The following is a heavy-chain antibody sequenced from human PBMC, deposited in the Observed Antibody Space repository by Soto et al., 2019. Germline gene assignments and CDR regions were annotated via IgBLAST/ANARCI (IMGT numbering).Heavy chain of an antibody. V-gene: IGHV4-30-4*01. J-gene: IGHJ4*02. Sequence: QVQLQESGPGLVKPSQTLSLTCTVSGGSISSGDYYWSWIRQPPEKSLEWIGYIYYRGSTYYNPSLKSRITISVDTSKNQFSLKLSSVTAADTAVYYCARGGRTIFGRYFDYWGQGTLVTVSS. D-gene: IGHD3-3*01. CDR2: IYYRGST. CDR3: ARGGRTIFGRYFDY. CDR1: GGSISSGDYY.